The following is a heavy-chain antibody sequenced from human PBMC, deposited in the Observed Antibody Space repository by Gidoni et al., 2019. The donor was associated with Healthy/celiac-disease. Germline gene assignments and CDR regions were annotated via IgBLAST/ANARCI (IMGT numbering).Heavy chain of an antibody. CDR2: IKQDGSEK. Sequence: EVQLVESGGGLVQPGGSLRLSCAASGFTFSSYWMSWVRQAPGKGLEWVANIKQDGSEKYYVDSVKGRFTISRDNAKNSLYLQMNSLRAEDTAVYYCARDSGGYEWKGKIDYWGQGTLVTVSS. D-gene: IGHD5-12*01. CDR1: GFTFSSYW. V-gene: IGHV3-7*01. J-gene: IGHJ4*02. CDR3: ARDSGGYEWKGKIDY.